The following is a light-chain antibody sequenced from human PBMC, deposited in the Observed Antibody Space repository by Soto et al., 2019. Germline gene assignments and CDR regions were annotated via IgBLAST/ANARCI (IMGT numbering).Light chain of an antibody. CDR2: GNS. CDR3: QSYDSSLGGWV. V-gene: IGLV1-40*01. J-gene: IGLJ3*02. CDR1: SSNIGAGYD. Sequence: QSVLTQPPSVSGAPGQRVTISCTGSSSNIGAGYDVHWYQQLPGTAPKFLIYGNSNRPSGVPDRFSGSKSGTSASLAITGLQAEDEADYYRQSYDSSLGGWVFGGGTKLTVL.